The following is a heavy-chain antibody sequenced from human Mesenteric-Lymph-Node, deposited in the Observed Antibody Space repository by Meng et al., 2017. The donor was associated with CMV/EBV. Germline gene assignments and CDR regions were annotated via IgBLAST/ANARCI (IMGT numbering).Heavy chain of an antibody. D-gene: IGHD4-17*01. CDR2: IYYSGGT. CDR3: VRGFADYGYYFDY. Sequence: SETLSLTCTVSSGSIGTYYWNWIRQPPGKGLEWIGYIYYSGGTDYNPSLKSRVSISVDTSKSQFSLKLRSVTAADTAMYYCVRGFADYGYYFDYWGQGTLVTVSS. CDR1: SGSIGTYY. V-gene: IGHV4-59*01. J-gene: IGHJ4*02.